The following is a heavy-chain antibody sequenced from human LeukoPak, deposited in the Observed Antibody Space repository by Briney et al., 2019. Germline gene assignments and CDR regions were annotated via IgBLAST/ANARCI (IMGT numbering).Heavy chain of an antibody. CDR1: GYTLTSYY. V-gene: IGHV1-46*01. Sequence: GAAVKVSCKASGYTLTSYYMHWVRQAPGQGLDVMGIVDPSDGSTIHAQKFQGRVTMTRDTSTSTVHMELSRLRSDDTAVYYCTRDESGTRRGWFEYWGQGTLVTVSS. J-gene: IGHJ5*01. CDR2: VDPSDGST. CDR3: TRDESGTRRGWFEY.